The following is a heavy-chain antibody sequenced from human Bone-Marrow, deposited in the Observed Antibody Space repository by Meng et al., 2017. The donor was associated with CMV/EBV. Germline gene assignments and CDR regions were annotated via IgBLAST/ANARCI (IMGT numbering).Heavy chain of an antibody. CDR1: SASNW. CDR2: IYHSGST. Sequence: SASNWWSWVRRPPGKGLEWIGEIYHSGSTNYNPSLKSRVTISVDKSKNQFSLKLSSVTAADTAVYYCARVRSYYDSSGYYRNWFDPWGQGTLVTVSS. V-gene: IGHV4-4*02. CDR3: ARVRSYYDSSGYYRNWFDP. D-gene: IGHD3-22*01. J-gene: IGHJ5*02.